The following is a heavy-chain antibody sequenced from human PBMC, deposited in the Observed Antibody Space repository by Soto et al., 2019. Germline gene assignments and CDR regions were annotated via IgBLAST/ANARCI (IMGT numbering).Heavy chain of an antibody. CDR2: VYYSGGA. Sequence: SETLSLTCTVSGGSISGYYWSWIRQPPGKGLEWIGNVYYSGGAKYNPSVKRRVSISVDTSKNQFSLNLSSVTAADTAGDYCTRDGDGHMTTNPYYYYGMDVWGPGITVTVSS. D-gene: IGHD2-21*02. J-gene: IGHJ6*02. CDR1: GGSISGYY. V-gene: IGHV4-59*01. CDR3: TRDGDGHMTTNPYYYYGMDV.